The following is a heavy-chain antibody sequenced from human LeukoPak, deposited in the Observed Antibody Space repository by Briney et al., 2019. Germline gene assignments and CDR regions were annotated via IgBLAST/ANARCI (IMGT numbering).Heavy chain of an antibody. J-gene: IGHJ4*02. CDR3: ARGTLSPTATYYFDY. CDR2: INHSGST. V-gene: IGHV4-34*01. Sequence: PSETLSLTCAVSGGSFCGYYWSWLRQPPGKGVEWIGEINHSGSTNYNPSLKSRVTISVDTSKNQFSLKLSSVTAADPAVYYCARGTLSPTATYYFDYWGQGTLVTVSS. CDR1: GGSFCGYY.